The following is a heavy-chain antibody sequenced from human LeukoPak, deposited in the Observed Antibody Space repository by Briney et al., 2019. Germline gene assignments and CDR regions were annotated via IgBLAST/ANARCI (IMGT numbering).Heavy chain of an antibody. CDR3: ARGSSANWNIFDF. CDR1: GAALNTYY. D-gene: IGHD1-1*01. V-gene: IGHV4-4*07. Sequence: KPSETLSLTCTVSGAALNTYYWTWIRQPAGKGLEWIGRLSTDGSTTYNPSLKSRITMSVDTSKNQFSLKLNSVTAADTAVYYCARGSSANWNIFDFWGQGSLVTVSS. J-gene: IGHJ4*02. CDR2: LSTDGST.